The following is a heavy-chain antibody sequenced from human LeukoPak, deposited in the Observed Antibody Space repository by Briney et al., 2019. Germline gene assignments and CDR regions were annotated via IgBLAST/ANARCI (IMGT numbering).Heavy chain of an antibody. CDR3: ARRNGIAAAGTWYYYMDV. CDR1: GGSISSGSYY. Sequence: PSETLSLTCTVSGGSISSGSYYWSWIRQPAGKGLEWIGRIYTSGSTNYNPSLKSRVTISVDTSKNQFSLKLSSVTAADTAVYYCARRNGIAAAGTWYYYMDVWGKGTTVTVSS. CDR2: IYTSGST. J-gene: IGHJ6*03. V-gene: IGHV4-61*02. D-gene: IGHD6-13*01.